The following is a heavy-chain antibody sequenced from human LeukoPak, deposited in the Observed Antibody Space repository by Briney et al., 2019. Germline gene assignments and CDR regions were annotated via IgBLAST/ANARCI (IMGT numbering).Heavy chain of an antibody. Sequence: SGPTLVNPTQTLTLTCTFSGFSLSTSGVGVGWIRQPPGKALEWLALIYWDDDKRYSPSLKSRLTITKDTSKNQVVLTMTNMDPVDTATYYCAHTYYDYVWGSYRLYYFDYWGQGTLVTVSP. CDR1: GFSLSTSGVG. J-gene: IGHJ4*02. CDR3: AHTYYDYVWGSYRLYYFDY. CDR2: IYWDDDK. D-gene: IGHD3-16*02. V-gene: IGHV2-5*02.